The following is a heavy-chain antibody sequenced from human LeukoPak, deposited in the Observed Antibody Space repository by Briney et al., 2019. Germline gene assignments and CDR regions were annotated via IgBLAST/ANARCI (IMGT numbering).Heavy chain of an antibody. D-gene: IGHD4-23*01. CDR2: IYYSGST. V-gene: IGHV4-59*01. CDR1: GGSISTYY. Sequence: SETLSLTCTVSGGSISTYYWSWIRQPPGKGLEWIGYIYYSGSTNYNPSVKSRVTMSVDTSKKQFSLNLSSLTAADTAVYYCARGGTAVVTPYAFDIWGQGTMVTVSS. J-gene: IGHJ3*02. CDR3: ARGGTAVVTPYAFDI.